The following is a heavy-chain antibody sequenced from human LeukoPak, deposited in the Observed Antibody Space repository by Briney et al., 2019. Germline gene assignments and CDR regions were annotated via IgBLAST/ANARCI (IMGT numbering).Heavy chain of an antibody. CDR1: GYNFSNYG. V-gene: IGHV5-51*01. CDR3: ARHGVGAGLAAAYI. J-gene: IGHJ4*02. Sequence: GESLKISCKGSGYNFSNYGIGWVRQMPGKGLEWMGLFDPGDPHAIYSPSFQGQVTISADKSISAAYLQWSTLKASDTPMYYCARHGVGAGLAAAYIWGQGTLLTVSS. CDR2: FDPGDPHA. D-gene: IGHD6-13*01.